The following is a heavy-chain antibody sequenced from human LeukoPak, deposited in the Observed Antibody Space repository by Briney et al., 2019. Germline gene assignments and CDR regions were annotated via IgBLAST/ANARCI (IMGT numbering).Heavy chain of an antibody. CDR2: INPNSGGT. D-gene: IGHD6-19*01. CDR1: GYTFTGYY. J-gene: IGHJ4*02. CDR3: ARVEQWLAFDY. V-gene: IGHV1-2*06. Sequence: ASVKVSCKASGYTFTGYYMHWVRQAPGQGLEWMGRINPNSGGTNYAQKFQGRVTMTRDTSISIAYMELSRLRSDDTAVYYCARVEQWLAFDYWGQGTLVTVSS.